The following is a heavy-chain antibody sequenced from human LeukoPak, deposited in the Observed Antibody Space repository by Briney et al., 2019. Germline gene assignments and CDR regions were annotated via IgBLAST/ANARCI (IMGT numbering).Heavy chain of an antibody. D-gene: IGHD6-13*01. V-gene: IGHV4-34*01. CDR3: ASAKGYSSSWYAE. CDR2: INHSGST. Sequence: SETLSLTCAVYGGSFSGYYWSWIRQPPGKGLEWIGEINHSGSTNYNPSLKSRVTISVDTSKNQFSLKLGSVTAADTAVYYCASAKGYSSSWYAEWGQGTLVTVSS. CDR1: GGSFSGYY. J-gene: IGHJ4*02.